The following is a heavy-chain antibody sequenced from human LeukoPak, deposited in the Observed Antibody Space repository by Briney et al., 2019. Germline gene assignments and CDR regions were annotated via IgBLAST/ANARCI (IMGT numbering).Heavy chain of an antibody. CDR1: GFTFSSYE. CDR3: ARRYCSSTSCTLDY. D-gene: IGHD2-2*01. Sequence: PGGSLRLSCTASGFTFSSYEMNWVRQAPGKGLEWVSYISSGTTTIYYAASVKGRFTISRDNANNSLYLQMNSLRAEDTAVYYCARRYCSSTSCTLDYWGQGTLVTVSS. V-gene: IGHV3-48*03. J-gene: IGHJ4*02. CDR2: ISSGTTTI.